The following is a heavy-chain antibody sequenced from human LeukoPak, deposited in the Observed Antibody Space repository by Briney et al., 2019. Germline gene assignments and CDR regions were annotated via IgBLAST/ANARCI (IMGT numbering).Heavy chain of an antibody. CDR1: GGTFSSYA. CDR3: ARDGKQQLLNWFDP. Sequence: SVKVSCKASGGTFSSYAISWVRQAPGQGLEWMGGITPVFGTAKYAQKFQGRVMITADTSTSTAYMELSSLRSEDTAVYYCARDGKQQLLNWFDPWGQGTLVTVSS. V-gene: IGHV1-69*06. D-gene: IGHD6-13*01. CDR2: ITPVFGTA. J-gene: IGHJ5*02.